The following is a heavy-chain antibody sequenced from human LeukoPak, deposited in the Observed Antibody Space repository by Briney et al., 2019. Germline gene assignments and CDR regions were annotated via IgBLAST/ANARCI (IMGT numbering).Heavy chain of an antibody. J-gene: IGHJ3*02. V-gene: IGHV3-9*01. D-gene: IGHD4-17*01. Sequence: PGGSLRLSCAASGFTFDDYAMHWVRQAPGKGLEWVSGISWNSGSIGYADSVKGRFTISRDNAKNSLYLQMNSLRAEDTALYYCAKDIVPGDYGPTDAFDIWGQGTMVTVSS. CDR1: GFTFDDYA. CDR2: ISWNSGSI. CDR3: AKDIVPGDYGPTDAFDI.